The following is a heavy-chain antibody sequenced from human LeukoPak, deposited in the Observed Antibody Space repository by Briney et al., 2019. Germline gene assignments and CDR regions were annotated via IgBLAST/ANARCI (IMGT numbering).Heavy chain of an antibody. Sequence: GGSLRLSCAASGFTFSSCSMNWVRQAPGKGLEWVSSISSSSSYIYYADSVKGRFTISRDNAKNSLYLQMNSLRAEDTAVYYCAFCSGGSCPAMDYWGQGTLVTVSS. D-gene: IGHD2-15*01. CDR2: ISSSSSYI. CDR3: AFCSGGSCPAMDY. CDR1: GFTFSSCS. J-gene: IGHJ4*02. V-gene: IGHV3-21*01.